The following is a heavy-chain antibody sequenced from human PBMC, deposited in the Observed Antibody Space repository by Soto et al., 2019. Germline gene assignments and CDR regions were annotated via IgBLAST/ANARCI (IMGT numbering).Heavy chain of an antibody. CDR1: GYTFTGYY. CDR3: GGDRRYSSCLSYWYFDL. CDR2: INPNSGGT. J-gene: IGHJ2*01. Sequence: QVQLVQSGAEVKKPGASVKVSCKASGYTFTGYYMHWVRQAPGQGLEWMGWINPNSGGTNYAQKFQGRVTMTRDTSISTAYMELSRLRSADPGVYYCGGDRRYSSCLSYWYFDLWGRATRVTVSS. D-gene: IGHD6-13*01. V-gene: IGHV1-2*02.